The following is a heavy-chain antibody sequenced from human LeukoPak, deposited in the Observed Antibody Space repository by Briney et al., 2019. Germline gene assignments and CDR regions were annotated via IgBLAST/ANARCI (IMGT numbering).Heavy chain of an antibody. V-gene: IGHV3-11*01. D-gene: IGHD3-10*01. CDR1: GFTFSDYY. CDR2: ISSSGSTI. J-gene: IGHJ6*02. Sequence: GGSLRLSCAASGFTFSDYYMSWIRQAPGKRLEWVSYISSSGSTIYYADSVKGRFTISRDNAKNSLYLQMNSLRAEDTAVYYCARDEGAGSGSYYLYYYYYGMDVWGQGTTVTVSS. CDR3: ARDEGAGSGSYYLYYYYYGMDV.